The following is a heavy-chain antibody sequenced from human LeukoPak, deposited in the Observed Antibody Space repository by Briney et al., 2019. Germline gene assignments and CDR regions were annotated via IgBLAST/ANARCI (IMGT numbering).Heavy chain of an antibody. CDR3: ATGDSGWPPRGVY. V-gene: IGHV1-46*01. CDR2: INPSGGST. J-gene: IGHJ4*02. CDR1: GYTFTSYY. D-gene: IGHD6-19*01. Sequence: ASVKVSCKASGYTFTSYYIQWVRQAPGQGLEWVGIINPSGGSTTYAQKFQGRVTMTRDTSTSTVYMELSSLRSVDTAVYYCATGDSGWPPRGVYWGQGTLVTVSS.